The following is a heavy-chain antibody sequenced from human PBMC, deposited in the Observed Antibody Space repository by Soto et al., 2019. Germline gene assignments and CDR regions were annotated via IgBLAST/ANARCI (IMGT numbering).Heavy chain of an antibody. J-gene: IGHJ4*02. CDR3: ARDKITGLFDY. CDR2: INHSGST. Sequence: QVQLQQWGAGLLKPSETLSLTCAVYGGSFSGYYWTWIRQPPGTGLEWIGEINHSGSTNYNPSLKSRVTISVDTSKNQFSLKLTSVTAADTAVYYYARDKITGLFDYWGQGTLLTVSS. CDR1: GGSFSGYY. V-gene: IGHV4-34*01. D-gene: IGHD2-8*02.